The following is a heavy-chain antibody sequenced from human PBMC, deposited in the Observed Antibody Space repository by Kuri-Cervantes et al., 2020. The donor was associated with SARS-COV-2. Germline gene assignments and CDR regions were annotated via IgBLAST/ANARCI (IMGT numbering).Heavy chain of an antibody. V-gene: IGHV1-8*01. CDR2: MNPNSGNA. J-gene: IGHJ4*02. CDR1: GYTFTSYD. Sequence: ASVKVSCKASGYTFTSYDINWVRQATGQGLEWMGWMNPNSGNAGYAQKFQGRVTMTRNTSISTAYMELRSLRSDDTAVYYCARASFGELLLFWWGQGTLVTVSS. CDR3: ARASFGELLLFW. D-gene: IGHD3-10*01.